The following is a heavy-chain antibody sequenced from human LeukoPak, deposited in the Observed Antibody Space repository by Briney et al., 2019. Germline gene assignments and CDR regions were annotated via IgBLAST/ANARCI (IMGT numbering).Heavy chain of an antibody. Sequence: PSQTLSLTCTVSGGSISSSSYYWGWIRQPPGKGLEWIGSIYYSGSTYYNPSLKSRVTISVDTSKNQFSLKLSSVTAADTAVYYCARLEVSAAIPFDYWGQGTLVTVSS. D-gene: IGHD2-2*01. J-gene: IGHJ4*02. CDR1: GGSISSSSYY. CDR3: ARLEVSAAIPFDY. V-gene: IGHV4-39*01. CDR2: IYYSGST.